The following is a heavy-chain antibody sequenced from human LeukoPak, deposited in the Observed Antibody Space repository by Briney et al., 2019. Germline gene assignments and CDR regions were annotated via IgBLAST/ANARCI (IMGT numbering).Heavy chain of an antibody. Sequence: SETLSLTCTVSGGSISSYYWSWIRQPPGKGLEWIGYIYYSGSTNYNPSLKSRVTISVDTSKNQFSLKLSSVTAADTAVYYCARRGDPYGGPRYFDYWGQGTLVTVSS. J-gene: IGHJ4*02. V-gene: IGHV4-59*08. CDR1: GGSISSYY. CDR2: IYYSGST. D-gene: IGHD2-15*01. CDR3: ARRGDPYGGPRYFDY.